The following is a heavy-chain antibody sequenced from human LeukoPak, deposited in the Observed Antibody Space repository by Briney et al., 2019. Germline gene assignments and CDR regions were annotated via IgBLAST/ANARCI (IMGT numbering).Heavy chain of an antibody. V-gene: IGHV4-39*07. CDR1: GGSISSTSYY. CDR3: TRDLAGHFGGFYFDY. CDR2: IYYSGST. J-gene: IGHJ4*02. Sequence: SETLSLTCTVSGGSISSTSYYWGWIRQPPGKGLEWIGTIYYSGSTYYNPSLKSRVTISVDTSKNQFSLKLSSVAAADTAVYFCTRDLAGHFGGFYFDYWGQGTLVTVSS. D-gene: IGHD2-21*01.